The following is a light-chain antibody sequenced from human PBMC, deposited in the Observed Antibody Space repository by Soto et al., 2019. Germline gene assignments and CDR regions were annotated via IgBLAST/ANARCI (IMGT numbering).Light chain of an antibody. V-gene: IGKV1-5*01. CDR1: QPITSW. Sequence: DIQMTQSPSSLAASVGGRCTLTCRASQPITSWMAWYQQKPGKAPKXXMYDAATLESGVPSRFSGSRSGTEFTLTISSLKNDDFATYYCQQYNSYSWTFCQGTKVDIK. CDR3: QQYNSYSWT. J-gene: IGKJ1*01. CDR2: DAA.